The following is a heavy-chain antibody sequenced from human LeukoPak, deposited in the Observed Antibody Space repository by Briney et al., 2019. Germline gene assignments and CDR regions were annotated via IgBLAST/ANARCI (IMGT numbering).Heavy chain of an antibody. CDR2: INPNSGGT. Sequence: ASVKVSCKASGYTFTGYYMHWVRQAPGQGLEWMGWINPNSGGTNYAQKFQGRVTMTRDMSTTTDYMELSSLRSEDTAVYYCARDRNGPDAFDIWGQGTMVTVSS. J-gene: IGHJ3*02. CDR3: ARDRNGPDAFDI. CDR1: GYTFTGYY. D-gene: IGHD2-8*01. V-gene: IGHV1-2*02.